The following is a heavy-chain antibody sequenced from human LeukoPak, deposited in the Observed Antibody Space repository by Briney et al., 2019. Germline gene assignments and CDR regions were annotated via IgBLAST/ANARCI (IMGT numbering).Heavy chain of an antibody. J-gene: IGHJ4*02. Sequence: GGSLRLSCAASGFTLSRYWMSWVRQAPGEGPEWVANIKQDESEKDYADSVRGRFTISRDNAKNSPFLQMNSLRAEDTALYYCATYSGVHHKTFDDWGQGTLVTVSS. V-gene: IGHV3-7*03. CDR2: IKQDESEK. CDR1: GFTLSRYW. D-gene: IGHD1-26*01. CDR3: ATYSGVHHKTFDD.